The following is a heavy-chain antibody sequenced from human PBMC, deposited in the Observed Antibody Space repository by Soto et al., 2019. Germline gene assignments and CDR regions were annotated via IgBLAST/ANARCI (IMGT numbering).Heavy chain of an antibody. CDR1: GFTFSSYG. Sequence: QVQLVESGGGVVQPGRSLRLSCAASGFTFSSYGMHWVRQAPGKGLEWVAVISYDGSNKYYADSVKGRFTISRDNSKNTLYLQMNSLRAEDTAVYYCAKIGGSGSYSSSIYYYYYGMDVWGQGTTVTVSS. CDR3: AKIGGSGSYSSSIYYYYYGMDV. V-gene: IGHV3-30*18. CDR2: ISYDGSNK. J-gene: IGHJ6*02. D-gene: IGHD3-10*01.